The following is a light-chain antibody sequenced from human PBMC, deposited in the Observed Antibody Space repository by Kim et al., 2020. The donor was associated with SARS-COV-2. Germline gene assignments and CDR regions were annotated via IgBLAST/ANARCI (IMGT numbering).Light chain of an antibody. CDR1: NTDIGTYNY. V-gene: IGLV2-14*01. Sequence: QSALTQPASVSVSPGQSITISCTGTNTDIGTYNYVSWYQQHPGKAPKLILFEVSVRPSGVSNRFSGSKSGNTASLTISGVQTEDEADYYCSSNIGSTTLLFGGGTQLTVL. CDR2: EVS. CDR3: SSNIGSTTLL. J-gene: IGLJ2*01.